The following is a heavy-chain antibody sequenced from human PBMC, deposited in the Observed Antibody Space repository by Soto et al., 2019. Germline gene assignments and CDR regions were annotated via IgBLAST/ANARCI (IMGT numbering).Heavy chain of an antibody. D-gene: IGHD2-15*01. Sequence: GSLRLSCAASGFTFSSYWMSWVRQAPGKGLEWVANIKQDGSEKYYVDSVKGRFTISRDNAKNSLYLQMNSLRAEDTAVYYCARAFCSGGSCYNEDYFDYWGQGTLVTVSS. J-gene: IGHJ4*02. CDR3: ARAFCSGGSCYNEDYFDY. V-gene: IGHV3-7*03. CDR2: IKQDGSEK. CDR1: GFTFSSYW.